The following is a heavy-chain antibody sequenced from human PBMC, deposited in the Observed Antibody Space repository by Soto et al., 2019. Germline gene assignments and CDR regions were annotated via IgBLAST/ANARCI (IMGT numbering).Heavy chain of an antibody. CDR3: ARAGYSSSQGDYFYGMDV. J-gene: IGHJ6*02. CDR2: ISFGGNSK. V-gene: IGHV3-30-3*01. D-gene: IGHD6-13*01. Sequence: QVQLVESGGGVVQPGRSLRLSCAASGFSFSAYTMHWVRQVPGKGLEWVAVISFGGNSKYYADSVKGRFTISRDNSDTTLYLQMNNLREDDTALYYCARAGYSSSQGDYFYGMDVWGQGTTVTVSS. CDR1: GFSFSAYT.